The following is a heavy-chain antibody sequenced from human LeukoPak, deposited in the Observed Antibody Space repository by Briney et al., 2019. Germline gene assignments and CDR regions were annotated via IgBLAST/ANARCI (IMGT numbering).Heavy chain of an antibody. CDR3: ARRVGANLKGIVVVPAAQIDY. J-gene: IGHJ4*02. CDR1: GGSISSYY. D-gene: IGHD2-2*01. V-gene: IGHV4-4*07. Sequence: SETLSLTCTVSGGSISSYYWSWIRQPAGKGLEWIGRIYTSGSTNYNPSLKSRVTMSVDTSKNQFSLKLSSVTAADTAVYYCARRVGANLKGIVVVPAAQIDYWGQGTLVTVSS. CDR2: IYTSGST.